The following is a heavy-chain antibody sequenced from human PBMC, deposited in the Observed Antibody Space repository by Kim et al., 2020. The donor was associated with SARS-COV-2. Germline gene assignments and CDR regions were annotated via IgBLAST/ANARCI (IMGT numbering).Heavy chain of an antibody. D-gene: IGHD5-18*01. J-gene: IGHJ6*02. CDR3: AKAADTVSYLVDV. CDR2: ITDNAGNT. CDR1: GFRFSSYA. Sequence: GGSLRLSCAASGFRFSSYAMNWVRQAPGKGLEWVSLITDNAGNTYNADSVKGRFTISRDNSKNTLYLQMNSLRAEDTAVYYCAKAADTVSYLVDVWGQGTTVTVSS. V-gene: IGHV3-23*01.